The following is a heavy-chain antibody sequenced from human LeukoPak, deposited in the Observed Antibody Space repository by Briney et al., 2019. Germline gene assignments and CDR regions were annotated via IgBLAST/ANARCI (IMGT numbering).Heavy chain of an antibody. CDR3: ARDSVPRGAFDI. J-gene: IGHJ3*02. CDR2: IYTSGST. Sequence: SQTLSLTCTVSGGSISSGSYYWSWIRQPAGKGLEWIGRIYTSGSTNYNPSLKSRVTISVDTSKNQFSLKLSSVTAADTAVYYCARDSVPRGAFDIWGQGTMVTVSS. CDR1: GGSISSGSYY. V-gene: IGHV4-61*02. D-gene: IGHD5/OR15-5a*01.